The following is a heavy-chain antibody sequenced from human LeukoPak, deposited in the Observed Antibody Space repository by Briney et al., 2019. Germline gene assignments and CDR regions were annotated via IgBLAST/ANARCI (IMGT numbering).Heavy chain of an antibody. Sequence: PGGSLRLSCAASGSTFSSYAMSWVRQAPGKGLEGVSAISGSGGSTYYAESVRGRFPISRDNSKNTLYLQMNSLRAEDTAVYYCAKDRESGSYYVARYYFDYWGQGTLVTVSS. CDR2: ISGSGGST. CDR3: AKDRESGSYYVARYYFDY. D-gene: IGHD1-26*01. J-gene: IGHJ4*02. CDR1: GSTFSSYA. V-gene: IGHV3-23*01.